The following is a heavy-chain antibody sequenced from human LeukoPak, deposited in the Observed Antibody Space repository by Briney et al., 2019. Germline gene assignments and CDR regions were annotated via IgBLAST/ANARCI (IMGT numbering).Heavy chain of an antibody. CDR2: FSGSGSGSST. Sequence: GGSLRLSCAASGFTFRSYAMSWVRQATGKGLEWVSTFSGSGSGSSTYYADSVKGRFTISRDNSRNTLYLQMNSLRVEDTAVYFCAKNKPKYYFYMDVWGKGTTVTVSS. CDR1: GFTFRSYA. J-gene: IGHJ6*03. CDR3: AKNKPKYYFYMDV. V-gene: IGHV3-23*01.